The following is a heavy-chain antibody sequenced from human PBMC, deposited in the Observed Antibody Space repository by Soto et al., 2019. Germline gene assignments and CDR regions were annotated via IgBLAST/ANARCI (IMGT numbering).Heavy chain of an antibody. CDR3: ASDALNCPDPVSSEAFDI. CDR2: IKQDGIGK. CDR1: GFTFSNCW. J-gene: IGHJ3*02. Sequence: EVQLVESGGGLVQPGGSLRLSCAASGFTFSNCWMSWVRQAPGKGLEWVANIKQDGIGKYYVDSVKGRFTISRDNARNSLYLQMNDLRAEDTAVYYCASDALNCPDPVSSEAFDIWGKGTMVTVSS. V-gene: IGHV3-7*01. D-gene: IGHD1-1*01.